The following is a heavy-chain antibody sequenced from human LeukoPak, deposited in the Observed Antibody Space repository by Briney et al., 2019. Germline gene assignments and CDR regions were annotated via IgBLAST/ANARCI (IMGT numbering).Heavy chain of an antibody. CDR3: ARRLPTAWGADY. CDR2: IYSGGST. V-gene: IGHV3-53*01. J-gene: IGHJ4*02. D-gene: IGHD7-27*01. CDR1: GFTVSSNY. Sequence: GGSLRLSCAASGFTVSSNYMSWVRQAPGKGLEWVSVIYSGGSTYYADSVKGRFTISRDNSKTTLYLQMNSRRAEDTAVYYCARRLPTAWGADYWGQGTLVTVSS.